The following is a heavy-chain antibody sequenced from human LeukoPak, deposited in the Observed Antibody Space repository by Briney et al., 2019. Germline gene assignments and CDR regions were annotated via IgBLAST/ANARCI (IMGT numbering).Heavy chain of an antibody. CDR1: GGSFSGYY. CDR2: INHSGST. CDR3: ARDRTWGTGDY. J-gene: IGHJ4*02. D-gene: IGHD3-16*01. Sequence: SETLSLTCAVYGGSFSGYYWSWIRQPPGKGLEWIGEINHSGSTNYNPSLKSRVTISVDRSKNQFSLKLSSVTAADTAVYYCARDRTWGTGDYWGQGTLVTVSS. V-gene: IGHV4-34*01.